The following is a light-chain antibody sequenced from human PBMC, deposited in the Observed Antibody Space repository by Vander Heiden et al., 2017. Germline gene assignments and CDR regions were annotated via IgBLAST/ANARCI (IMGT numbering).Light chain of an antibody. CDR2: RAS. CDR3: QQYDEWPYT. J-gene: IGKJ2*01. Sequence: EIVMTQSTATLYLSPGERATLSCRASQSVSDNLAWYQQKGGQTPRLLISRASTRSTGIPARFSASGSGTDFSLTISSLQSEDFALYYCQQYDEWPYTFGQGTKLEIK. V-gene: IGKV3-15*01. CDR1: QSVSDN.